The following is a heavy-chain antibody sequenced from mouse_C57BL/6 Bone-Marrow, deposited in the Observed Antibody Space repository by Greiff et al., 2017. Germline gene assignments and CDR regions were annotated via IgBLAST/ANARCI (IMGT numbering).Heavy chain of an antibody. D-gene: IGHD2-1*01. CDR2: IWWDDDK. CDR3: ARPIYYGNHGAMDY. J-gene: IGHJ4*01. CDR1: GFSLRTFGMG. V-gene: IGHV8-8*01. Sequence: QVTLKESGPGILQPSQTLSLTCSFSGFSLRTFGMGVGWIRQPSGKGLEWLAHIWWDDDKYYNPALKSRLTISKDTSKNQVFLKIANVDTADTATYYGARPIYYGNHGAMDYWGQGTSVTVSS.